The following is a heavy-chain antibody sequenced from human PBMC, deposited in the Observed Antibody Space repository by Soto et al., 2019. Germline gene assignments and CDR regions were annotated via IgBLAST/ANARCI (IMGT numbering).Heavy chain of an antibody. D-gene: IGHD3-10*01. CDR3: AKDPMYYYGSGSPTAGAFDI. Sequence: PGGSLRLSCAASGFTFSSYGMHWVRQAPDKGLEWVAVISYDGSNKYYADSVKGRFTISRDNSKNTLYLQMNSLRAEDTAVYYCAKDPMYYYGSGSPTAGAFDIWGQGTMVTVSS. V-gene: IGHV3-30*18. CDR1: GFTFSSYG. J-gene: IGHJ3*02. CDR2: ISYDGSNK.